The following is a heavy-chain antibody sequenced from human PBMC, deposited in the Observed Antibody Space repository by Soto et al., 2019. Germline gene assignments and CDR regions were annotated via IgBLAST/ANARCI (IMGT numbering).Heavy chain of an antibody. CDR3: ARCKLVRDYYGMDV. J-gene: IGHJ6*02. Sequence: PSETLSLTCAVYGGSFSGYYWSWIRQPPGKGLEWTGEINHSGSTNYNPSLKSRVTISVDTSKNQFSLKLSSVTAADTAVYYCARCKLVRDYYGMDVWGQGTTVTVSS. CDR1: GGSFSGYY. CDR2: INHSGST. V-gene: IGHV4-34*01. D-gene: IGHD6-13*01.